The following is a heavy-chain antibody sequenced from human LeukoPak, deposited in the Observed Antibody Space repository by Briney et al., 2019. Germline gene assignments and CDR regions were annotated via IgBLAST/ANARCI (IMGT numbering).Heavy chain of an antibody. J-gene: IGHJ4*02. D-gene: IGHD2-2*01. Sequence: SQTLSLTCTVSGGSISSGSYYWSWIRQPAGKGLEWIGRIYTSGSTNYNPSLKSRVTISVDTSKNQFSLKLSSVTAADTAVYYCARDVGEYCSSTNCYASHYWGQGTLVTVSS. CDR2: IYTSGST. CDR3: ARDVGEYCSSTNCYASHY. CDR1: GGSISSGSYY. V-gene: IGHV4-61*02.